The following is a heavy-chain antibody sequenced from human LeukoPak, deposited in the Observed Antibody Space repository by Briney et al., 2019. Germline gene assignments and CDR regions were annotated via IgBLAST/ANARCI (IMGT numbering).Heavy chain of an antibody. J-gene: IGHJ4*02. CDR2: IYSSGTT. CDR3: ARRGGVVGAWYFDY. CDR1: GGSNSGYY. V-gene: IGHV4-59*08. Sequence: PSETLSLTCTVPGGSNSGYYWSCSRQPPGQGLEWIGYIYSSGTTLYNPSLKNRVTMSVDTSRNQFSLKLSSVTAADTAVYYCARRGGVVGAWYFDYWGQGTLVTVSS. D-gene: IGHD1-26*01.